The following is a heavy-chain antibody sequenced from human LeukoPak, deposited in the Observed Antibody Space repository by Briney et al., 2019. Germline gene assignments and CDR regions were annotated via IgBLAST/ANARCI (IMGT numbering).Heavy chain of an antibody. CDR1: GGSVNSGRYL. Sequence: SQTVSLMCSVCGGSVNSGRYLWRWVRQPAGKGLERNGRIYTRGRINNNRYRKSRHTLTVDTAKNEFAMRLTSMTADGMALYYFARGAGFLGDMDIWGKGATVSVSS. V-gene: IGHV4-61*02. CDR2: IYTRGRI. CDR3: ARGAGFLGDMDI. D-gene: IGHD3-16*01. J-gene: IGHJ6*03.